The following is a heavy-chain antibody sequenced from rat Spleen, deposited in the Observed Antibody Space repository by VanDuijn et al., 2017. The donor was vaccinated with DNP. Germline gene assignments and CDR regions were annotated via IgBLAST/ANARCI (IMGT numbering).Heavy chain of an antibody. D-gene: IGHD1-2*01. J-gene: IGHJ3*01. CDR3: TSDSLNSSSFVY. V-gene: IGHV2-63*01. CDR1: GFSLHTYR. Sequence: QVPLKESGPGLVQPSETLSLTCTVSGFSLHTYRVRWVRQPSGKGPEWMGKMWYDGDTAYNSALKSRLSISRDTSKSQVFLKMNSLQTDDTGTYYCTSDSLNSSSFVYWGQGSLVTVSS. CDR2: MWYDGDT.